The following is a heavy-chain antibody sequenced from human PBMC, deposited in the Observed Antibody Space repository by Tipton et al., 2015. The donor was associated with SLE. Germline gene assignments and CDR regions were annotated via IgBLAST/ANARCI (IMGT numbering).Heavy chain of an antibody. D-gene: IGHD6-19*01. V-gene: IGHV3-74*01. CDR1: GFTFHNYW. CDR2: LSTDGRVT. Sequence: GSLRLSCAASGFTFHNYWMHWVRQAPGKGLVWVSRLSTDGRVTTYADSVKGRLTISRDNAKNTLHLQMRSLRVEDTGIYYCARAPTISVAGTTDPFGMDVWGPGTRVTVSS. CDR3: ARAPTISVAGTTDPFGMDV. J-gene: IGHJ6*02.